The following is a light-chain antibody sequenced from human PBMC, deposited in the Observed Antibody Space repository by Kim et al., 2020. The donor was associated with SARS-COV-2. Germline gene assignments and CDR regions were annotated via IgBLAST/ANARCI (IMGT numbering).Light chain of an antibody. Sequence: DIQMTQSPSTLSASVGDRVTITCRASQSISSGLAWYQQVPGKAPKLLIYDVSSLESGVPSGLSGSGSGTEFTLTISSLQPDDFATYYCQQYNSDPRTFGGGTKLEI. J-gene: IGKJ4*01. CDR1: QSISSG. CDR2: DVS. CDR3: QQYNSDPRT. V-gene: IGKV1-5*03.